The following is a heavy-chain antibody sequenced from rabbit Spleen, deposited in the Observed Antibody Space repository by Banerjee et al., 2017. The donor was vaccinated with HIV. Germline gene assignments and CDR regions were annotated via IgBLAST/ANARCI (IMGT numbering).Heavy chain of an antibody. CDR2: IDAGSSGST. CDR3: ARGSATMTMVITGYYLSL. D-gene: IGHD2-1*01. CDR1: GVSFSDDSY. Sequence: QEQLVESGGGLVQPGASLTLTCTASGVSFSDDSYMCWVRQAPGKGLEWIACIDAGSSGSTAYASWAKGRFTVSKTSSTTVTLQLHSLTAADTATYFCARGSATMTMVITGYYLSLWGQGTLVTVS. J-gene: IGHJ3*01. V-gene: IGHV1S45*01.